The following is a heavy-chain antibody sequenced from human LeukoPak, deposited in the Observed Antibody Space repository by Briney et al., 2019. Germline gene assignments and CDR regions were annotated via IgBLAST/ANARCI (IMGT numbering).Heavy chain of an antibody. CDR3: ARHNTMIVVAHFDY. V-gene: IGHV1-18*01. D-gene: IGHD3-22*01. J-gene: IGHJ4*02. CDR2: ISAYNGNT. CDR1: GYTFTSYG. Sequence: ASVKVSCKASGYTFTSYGISWVRQAPGQGLEWMGWISAYNGNTNYAQKLQGRVTMTTDTSTSTAHMELRSLRSDDTAVYYCARHNTMIVVAHFDYWGQGTLVTVSS.